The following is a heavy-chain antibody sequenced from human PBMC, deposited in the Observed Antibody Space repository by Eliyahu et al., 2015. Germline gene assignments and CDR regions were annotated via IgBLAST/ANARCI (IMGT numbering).Heavy chain of an antibody. Sequence: EVQLLESGGGLVQPGGSLRLSCAAXGFTFSTYAMSWVRQAPGKGLEWVSSISGSGGSTYYADSVKGRFTISRDNSKNTLYLQMNSLRAEDTAVYYCGKSSSGYVDYWGQGTLVTVSS. V-gene: IGHV3-23*01. D-gene: IGHD3-22*01. J-gene: IGHJ4*02. CDR2: ISGSGGST. CDR1: GFTFSTYA. CDR3: GKSSSGYVDY.